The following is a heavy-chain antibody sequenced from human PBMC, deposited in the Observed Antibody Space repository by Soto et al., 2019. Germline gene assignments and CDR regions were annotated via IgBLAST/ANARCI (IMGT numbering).Heavy chain of an antibody. J-gene: IGHJ4*02. Sequence: GASVKVSCKASGGTFSSYTISWVRQAPGQGLEWMGRIIPILGIANYAQKFQGRVTITADKSTSTAYMELSSLRSEDTAVYYCASWNGYYGSGSYYASDDWGQGTRVTVAS. CDR2: IIPILGIA. D-gene: IGHD3-10*01. V-gene: IGHV1-69*02. CDR1: GGTFSSYT. CDR3: ASWNGYYGSGSYYASDD.